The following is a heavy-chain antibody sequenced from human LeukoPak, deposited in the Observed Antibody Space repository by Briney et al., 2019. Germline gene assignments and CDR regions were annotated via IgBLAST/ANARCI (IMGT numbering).Heavy chain of an antibody. Sequence: PSETLSLTCAVYGGSFSGYYWSWIRQPPGKGLEWIGEINHSGSTNYNPTLKSRVTVSVDTSKNQFSLKLSSVTAADTAVYYCAGGGSYWGGPLWGQGTLVTVSS. V-gene: IGHV4-34*01. CDR1: GGSFSGYY. CDR3: AGGGSYWGGPL. J-gene: IGHJ4*02. D-gene: IGHD1-26*01. CDR2: INHSGST.